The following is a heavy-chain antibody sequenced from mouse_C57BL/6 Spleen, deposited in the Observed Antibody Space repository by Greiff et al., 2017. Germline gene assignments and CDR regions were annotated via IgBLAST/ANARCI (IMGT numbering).Heavy chain of an antibody. V-gene: IGHV1-82*01. Sequence: QVQLQQSGPELVKPGASVKISCKASGYAFSSSWMNWVKQRPGKGLEWIGRIYPGDGDTNYNGKFKGKATLTEGKSSSTAYMQLSSLTSEDSAVYFCAREPSYGYLDYWGQGTTRTVSS. CDR3: AREPSYGYLDY. J-gene: IGHJ2*01. CDR2: IYPGDGDT. CDR1: GYAFSSSW. D-gene: IGHD1-1*02.